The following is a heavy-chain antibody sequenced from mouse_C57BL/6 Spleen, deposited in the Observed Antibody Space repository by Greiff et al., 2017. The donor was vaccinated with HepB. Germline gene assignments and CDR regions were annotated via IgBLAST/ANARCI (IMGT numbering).Heavy chain of an antibody. Sequence: EVKVVESGGGLVKPGGSLKLSCAASGFTFSSYAMSWVRQTPEKRLEWVATISDGGSYTYYPDNVKGRFTISRDNAKNNLYLQMSHLKSEDTAMYYCARDLITTVVDPWFAYWGQGTLVTVSA. V-gene: IGHV5-4*01. CDR1: GFTFSSYA. CDR2: ISDGGSYT. CDR3: ARDLITTVVDPWFAY. J-gene: IGHJ3*01. D-gene: IGHD1-1*01.